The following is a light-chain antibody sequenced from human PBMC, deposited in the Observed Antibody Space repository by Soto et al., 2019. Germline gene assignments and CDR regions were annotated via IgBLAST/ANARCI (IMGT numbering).Light chain of an antibody. Sequence: QTVVTQPPSVSGAPGQRVTISCTGSSSNIGAGYDVHWYQQLPGTAPKLLIYGNNNRPSGVPDRFSGSKSGTSASLAITGLQAEDEADYYCQSYDSSLSVSYVFGTGTKLTVL. CDR3: QSYDSSLSVSYV. V-gene: IGLV1-40*01. J-gene: IGLJ1*01. CDR2: GNN. CDR1: SSNIGAGYD.